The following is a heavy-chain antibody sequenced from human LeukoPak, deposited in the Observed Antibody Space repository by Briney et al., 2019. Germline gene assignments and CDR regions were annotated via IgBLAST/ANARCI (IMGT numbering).Heavy chain of an antibody. Sequence: ASVKVSCKASGYTFTSYDINWVRQATGQGLEWMGWMNPNSGNTGYAQKFQGRVTMTRNTSISTAYMELSSLRSEDTAVYYCASSVDGGHDAFDIWSQGTMVTVSS. CDR3: ASSVDGGHDAFDI. D-gene: IGHD4-23*01. CDR2: MNPNSGNT. J-gene: IGHJ3*02. V-gene: IGHV1-8*01. CDR1: GYTFTSYD.